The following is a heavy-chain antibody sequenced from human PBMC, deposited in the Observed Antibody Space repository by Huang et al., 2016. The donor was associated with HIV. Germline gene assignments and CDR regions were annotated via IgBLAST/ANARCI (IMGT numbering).Heavy chain of an antibody. J-gene: IGHJ1*01. D-gene: IGHD3-3*01. CDR2: IYYSGTT. V-gene: IGHV4-39*02. CDR3: ARTGVAVSDDPEYFQH. Sequence: LQESGPGLVGPSETLSLTCAVSGDSFNSNTFYWGWIRRPPGKALEWIGSIYYSGTTYYNPALKRRARIAVDASKNRIFLHLRSVTAADTGVYYCARTGVAVSDDPEYFQHWGQGALVT. CDR1: GDSFNSNTFY.